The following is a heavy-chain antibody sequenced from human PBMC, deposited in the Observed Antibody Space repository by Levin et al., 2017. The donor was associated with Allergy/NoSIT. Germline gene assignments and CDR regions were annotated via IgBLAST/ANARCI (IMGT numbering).Heavy chain of an antibody. V-gene: IGHV5-51*01. CDR3: ARRSARNYYYGMDV. CDR2: IYPGDSDT. J-gene: IGHJ6*02. Sequence: GESLKISCKASGYSFSNYWIGWVRQMPGKGLEWMGIIYPGDSDTKYSPSFQGQVTILADKSTSSAYLQWSSLKASDTAMYYCARRSARNYYYGMDVWGQGTTVTVSS. CDR1: GYSFSNYW.